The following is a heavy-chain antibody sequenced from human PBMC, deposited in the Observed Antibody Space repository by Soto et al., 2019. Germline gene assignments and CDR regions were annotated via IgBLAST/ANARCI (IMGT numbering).Heavy chain of an antibody. CDR3: ARDPSNWCDP. CDR2: IFYSGST. Sequence: PSETLSLTCAVSGVSIGSGGYSWSWIRQSPGKGLEWIGYIFYSGSTRYNPSLKSRVTISVDRSKNQFSLRLTSVTAADTAMYFCARDPSNWCDPWGEGTLGTVSS. CDR1: GVSIGSGGYS. V-gene: IGHV4-30-2*06. J-gene: IGHJ5*02.